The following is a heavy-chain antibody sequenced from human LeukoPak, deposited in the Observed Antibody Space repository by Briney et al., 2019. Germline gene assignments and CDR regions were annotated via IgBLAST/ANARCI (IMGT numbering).Heavy chain of an antibody. CDR1: GGSISSYY. D-gene: IGHD2-15*01. Sequence: SETLSLTCTVSGGSISSYYWSWIRQPPGKGLEWIGYIYYSGSTNYNPSLKSRVTISVDTSKNQFSLKLSSVTAADTAVYYCARKCFYCSGGSWRHDAFDIWGQGTMVTVSS. CDR3: ARKCFYCSGGSWRHDAFDI. J-gene: IGHJ3*02. CDR2: IYYSGST. V-gene: IGHV4-59*08.